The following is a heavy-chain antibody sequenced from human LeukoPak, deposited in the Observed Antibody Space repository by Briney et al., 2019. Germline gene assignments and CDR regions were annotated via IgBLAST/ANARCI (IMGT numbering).Heavy chain of an antibody. J-gene: IGHJ4*02. Sequence: SETLSLPCAVSGYSISSGYYWGWIRQPPGTGLEWIGSIYHSGSTYYNPSLKSRVTISVDTSKNQFSLKLSSVTAADTAVYYCARVRRAAAGYYFDYWGQGTLVTVSS. CDR1: GYSISSGYY. CDR2: IYHSGST. CDR3: ARVRRAAAGYYFDY. V-gene: IGHV4-38-2*01. D-gene: IGHD6-13*01.